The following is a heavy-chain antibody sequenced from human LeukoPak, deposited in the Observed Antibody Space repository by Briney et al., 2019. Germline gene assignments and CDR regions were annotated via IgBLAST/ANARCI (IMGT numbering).Heavy chain of an antibody. J-gene: IGHJ4*02. CDR2: ISYSGST. CDR1: GGSITSDY. D-gene: IGHD3-22*01. CDR3: ARFYYDSRGYWYYFDY. Sequence: PSETLSLTCTVSGGSITSDYWSWIRQPPGKGLEWIGYISYSGSTSYDPSLKSRVTISGDSSKKQFSLKLSSVTAADTAVYYCARFYYDSRGYWYYFDYWGQGTLVTVSS. V-gene: IGHV4-59*08.